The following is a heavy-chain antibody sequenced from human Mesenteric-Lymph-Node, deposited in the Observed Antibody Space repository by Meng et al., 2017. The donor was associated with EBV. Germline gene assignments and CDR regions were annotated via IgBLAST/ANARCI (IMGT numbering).Heavy chain of an antibody. CDR2: INPSGGIT. CDR3: ASAAQSATAILDY. J-gene: IGHJ4*02. D-gene: IGHD2-21*02. V-gene: IGHV1-46*01. CDR1: GYNFTSQY. Sequence: QVQLVQSGAEVKKPGASVKVSCKTSGYNFTSQYIQWLRQAPGQGLEWMGIINPSGGITHYAEKFQGRLTMTRDTSTNTVFMDLSSLRSEDTAIYYCASAAQSATAILDYWGQGTLVTVSS.